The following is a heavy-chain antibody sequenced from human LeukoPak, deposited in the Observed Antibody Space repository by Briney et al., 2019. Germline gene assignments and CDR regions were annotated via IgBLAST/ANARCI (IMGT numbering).Heavy chain of an antibody. V-gene: IGHV6-1*01. D-gene: IGHD6-13*01. CDR3: ASGGYTSSWYVVDY. CDR2: TYHRSKWYN. CDR1: GDSVSSNSAA. J-gene: IGHJ4*02. Sequence: SQTLSLTCAISGDSVSSNSAAWHWIRQSPSRGLEWLGSTYHRSKWYNDYALSVIGRISVNPDPPKNQFSLQLSSVTPEDTAVYYCASGGYTSSWYVVDYWGQGTLVTVSS.